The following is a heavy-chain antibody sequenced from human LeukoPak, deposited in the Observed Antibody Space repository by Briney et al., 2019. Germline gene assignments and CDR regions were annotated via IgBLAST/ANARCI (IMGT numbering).Heavy chain of an antibody. V-gene: IGHV3-74*01. J-gene: IGHJ4*02. Sequence: GGRVRLSCAASGFTFSSYWMHWVRQAPGKGLVWVSRISSDGSSTNYADSVMGRFTVSRDNDENTLFLQMNSLRAEDTAVYYCATLGSYFDYWGQGTRVT. CDR2: ISSDGSST. CDR3: ATLGSYFDY. CDR1: GFTFSSYW.